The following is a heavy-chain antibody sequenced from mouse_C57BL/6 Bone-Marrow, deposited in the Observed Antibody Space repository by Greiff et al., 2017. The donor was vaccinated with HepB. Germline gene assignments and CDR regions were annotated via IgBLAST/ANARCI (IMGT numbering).Heavy chain of an antibody. J-gene: IGHJ4*01. CDR1: GYTFTDYN. D-gene: IGHD2-3*01. CDR2: INPNNGGT. V-gene: IGHV1-18*01. Sequence: VQLQQSGPELVKPGASVKIPCKASGYTFTDYNMDWVKQSPGKSLEWIGDINPNNGGTIYNQKFKGKATLTVDKSSSTAYMELRSLTSEDTAVYYCARFYDGYCGYAMDYWGQGTSVTVSS. CDR3: ARFYDGYCGYAMDY.